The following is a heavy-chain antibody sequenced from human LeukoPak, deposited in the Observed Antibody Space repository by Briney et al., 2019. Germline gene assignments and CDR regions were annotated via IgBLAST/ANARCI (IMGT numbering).Heavy chain of an antibody. CDR3: AGARHGDYRWDY. D-gene: IGHD4-17*01. CDR2: IHSADSNT. J-gene: IGHJ4*02. Sequence: GESLKISCKDSGYSFTNYWIGWVRQMPGKGLEWMGIIHSADSNTKYSPSFQGQVTISADKSISTAYLQWSGLKASDTPMYYCAGARHGDYRWDYWGQGTLVTVSS. V-gene: IGHV5-51*01. CDR1: GYSFTNYW.